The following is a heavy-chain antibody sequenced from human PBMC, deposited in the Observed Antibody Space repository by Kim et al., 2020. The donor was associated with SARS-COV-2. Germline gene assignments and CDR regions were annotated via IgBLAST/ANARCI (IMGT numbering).Heavy chain of an antibody. Sequence: SETLSLTCTVSGGSISSYYWSWIRQPPGKGLDWIGYIYYIGSTTYNPSLNSRVTISADTSKNQFSLKLSSVTAADTAVYYCARHVSLVYSAYDSDYFDYWGQGTLVTVSS. CDR2: IYYIGST. D-gene: IGHD5-12*01. V-gene: IGHV4-59*08. CDR3: ARHVSLVYSAYDSDYFDY. CDR1: GGSISSYY. J-gene: IGHJ4*02.